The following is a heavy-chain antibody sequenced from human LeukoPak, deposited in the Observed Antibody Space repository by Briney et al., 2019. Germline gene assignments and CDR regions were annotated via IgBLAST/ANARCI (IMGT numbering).Heavy chain of an antibody. CDR3: AKQLGYCSDGSCYFPY. D-gene: IGHD2-15*01. V-gene: IGHV3-23*01. J-gene: IGHJ4*02. CDR2: ISNNGGYT. CDR1: GFTFSNAW. Sequence: GVSLRLSCAASGFTFSNAWMTWVRQAPGKGLEWVSAISNNGGYTYYADSVQGRFTISRDNSKSTLCLQMNSLRAEDTAVYYCAKQLGYCSDGSCYFPYWGQGTLVTVSS.